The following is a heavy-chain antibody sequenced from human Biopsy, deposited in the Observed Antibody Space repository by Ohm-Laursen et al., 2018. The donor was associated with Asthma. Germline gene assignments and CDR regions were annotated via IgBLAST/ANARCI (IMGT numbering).Heavy chain of an antibody. D-gene: IGHD4-17*01. Sequence: ASVKVSCKISRYSLPDLSMHWVRQAPGQGLEWMGGHDHEEGGTVNARRFQGRVTMTEDTSTDTAYMELSSLSSDDTAVYYCASEFPKDYVRYNFQFWGQGTLVTVSS. V-gene: IGHV1-24*01. CDR3: ASEFPKDYVRYNFQF. CDR2: HDHEEGGT. J-gene: IGHJ4*02. CDR1: RYSLPDLS.